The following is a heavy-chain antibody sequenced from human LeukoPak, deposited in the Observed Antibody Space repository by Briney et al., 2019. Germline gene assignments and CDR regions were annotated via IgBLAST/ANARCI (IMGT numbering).Heavy chain of an antibody. CDR2: IKQDGSAK. J-gene: IGHJ5*02. D-gene: IGHD6-6*01. Sequence: GGSLRLSCAASGFTFSDSWMTWVRQAPGKGLEWVANIKQDGSAKNYVDSVKGRFTISRDNADNSLYLQMNSLRSEDTAVYYCAREGSIGTGGYSENWFDPWGQGTLVTVSS. CDR1: GFTFSDSW. V-gene: IGHV3-7*01. CDR3: AREGSIGTGGYSENWFDP.